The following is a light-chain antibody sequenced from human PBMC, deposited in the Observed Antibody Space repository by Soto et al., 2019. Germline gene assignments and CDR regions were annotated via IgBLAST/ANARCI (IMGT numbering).Light chain of an antibody. CDR2: TAS. V-gene: IGKV1-5*03. Sequence: DIQMTQSPSTLSASVGDRVTITCRASQSISTWLAWYQQKPGKAPKLLIYTASRLESGVPSRFSGNGSGTEFTLTISSLQPDDFATYYCQQYNSHSSYTFGQGTKLEIK. J-gene: IGKJ2*01. CDR3: QQYNSHSSYT. CDR1: QSISTW.